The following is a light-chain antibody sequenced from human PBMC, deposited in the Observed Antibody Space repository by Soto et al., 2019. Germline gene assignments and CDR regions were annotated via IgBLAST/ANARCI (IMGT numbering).Light chain of an antibody. J-gene: IGKJ5*01. V-gene: IGKV1-9*01. CDR3: QQLLSYPIT. CDR2: AAS. Sequence: DIQLNQYTYFLSASVGDRVTVTCRASQGIISYLAWYQQKPVKAPKLLIYAASTLQSGVPLRFSGSGSGTSFTLTISSLQPEDFATYYCQQLLSYPITFGQGTRLEI. CDR1: QGIISY.